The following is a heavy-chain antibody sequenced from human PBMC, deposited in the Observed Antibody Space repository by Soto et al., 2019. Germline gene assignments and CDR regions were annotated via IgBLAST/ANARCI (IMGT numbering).Heavy chain of an antibody. CDR3: ARPALYYYGSGSSNWFDP. CDR2: ISAYNGNT. D-gene: IGHD3-10*01. V-gene: IGHV1-18*01. J-gene: IGHJ5*02. Sequence: VSVKVSCKASGYTFTSYGICWVRQAPGQGLEWMGWISAYNGNTNYAQKLQGRVTMTTDTSTSTAYMELRSLRSDDTAVYYCARPALYYYGSGSSNWFDPWGQGTLVTVSS. CDR1: GYTFTSYG.